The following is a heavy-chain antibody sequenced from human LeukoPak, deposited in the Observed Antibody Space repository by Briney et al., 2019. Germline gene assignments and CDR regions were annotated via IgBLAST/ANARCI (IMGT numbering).Heavy chain of an antibody. D-gene: IGHD4-23*01. Sequence: SVKVSCKASGGTFSSYAISWVRQAPGQGLEWMGGIIPIFGTANYAQKFQGRVTITADESTSTAYMELSSLRSEDTAVYYCARWRASVGYYYYYYKDVWGKGTTVTVSS. J-gene: IGHJ6*03. CDR1: GGTFSSYA. CDR3: ARWRASVGYYYYYYKDV. CDR2: IIPIFGTA. V-gene: IGHV1-69*13.